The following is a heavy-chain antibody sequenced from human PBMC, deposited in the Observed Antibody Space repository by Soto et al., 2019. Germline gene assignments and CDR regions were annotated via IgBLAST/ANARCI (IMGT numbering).Heavy chain of an antibody. Sequence: SETLSLTCTVSGGSISSYYWRWIRQPPGKXLEWIGYIYYSGSTNYNPSLKSRVTISVDTSKNQFSLKLSSVTAADTAVYYCARAMDIVVVPAAQPRDYYFDYWGQGTLVTVSS. CDR1: GGSISSYY. CDR3: ARAMDIVVVPAAQPRDYYFDY. D-gene: IGHD2-2*03. V-gene: IGHV4-59*01. CDR2: IYYSGST. J-gene: IGHJ4*02.